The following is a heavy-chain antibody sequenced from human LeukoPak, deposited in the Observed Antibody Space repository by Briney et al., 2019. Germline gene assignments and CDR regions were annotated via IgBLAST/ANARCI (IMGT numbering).Heavy chain of an antibody. V-gene: IGHV1-69*13. CDR3: AGFFYDNSGDAFDI. CDR1: GDSFTFTSHA. J-gene: IGHJ3*02. Sequence: SVKVSCKASGDSFTFTSHAITWVRQAPGQGLEWMGCFIPIYGSAKYAQKFQGRVTIISDEATRTVYMELSSLRPEDSAVYYCAGFFYDNSGDAFDIWGQGTMVTVSS. CDR2: FIPIYGSA. D-gene: IGHD3-22*01.